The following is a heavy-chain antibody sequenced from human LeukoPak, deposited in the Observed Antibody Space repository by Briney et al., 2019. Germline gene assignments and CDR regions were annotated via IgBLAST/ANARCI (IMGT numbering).Heavy chain of an antibody. CDR3: ARAMATTTRNYYYYGMDV. CDR1: GGSISSHY. Sequence: SETLSLTCTVSGGSISSHYWSWIRQPPGKGLEWIGYIYYSGSTNYNPSLKSRVTISVDTSKNQFSLKLNSVTAADTAVYYCARAMATTTRNYYYYGMDVWGQGTTVTVSS. D-gene: IGHD5-24*01. V-gene: IGHV4-59*11. J-gene: IGHJ6*02. CDR2: IYYSGST.